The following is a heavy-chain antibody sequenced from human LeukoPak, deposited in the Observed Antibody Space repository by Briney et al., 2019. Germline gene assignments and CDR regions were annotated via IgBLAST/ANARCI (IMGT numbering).Heavy chain of an antibody. J-gene: IGHJ5*02. V-gene: IGHV4-4*07. Sequence: SETLSLTCTVSVGSISSYYLSWIRQPAGKGLEWIGRMYIGGSTSYNPSLKSRVPLSVDTSKNQSSLNLSSVPAADTAVYYGARYLRSNWFDPWGQGTLVTVSS. CDR1: VGSISSYY. CDR3: ARYLRSNWFDP. CDR2: MYIGGST.